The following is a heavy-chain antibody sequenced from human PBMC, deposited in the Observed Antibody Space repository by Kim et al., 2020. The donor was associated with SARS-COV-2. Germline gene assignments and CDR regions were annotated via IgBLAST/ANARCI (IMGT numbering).Heavy chain of an antibody. J-gene: IGHJ4*02. Sequence: KGRFTISRDNSKNTLYLQMNSLRAEDTAVYYCAKDEGLWFGELYSYYFDYWGQGTLVTVSS. D-gene: IGHD3-10*01. CDR3: AKDEGLWFGELYSYYFDY. V-gene: IGHV3-23*01.